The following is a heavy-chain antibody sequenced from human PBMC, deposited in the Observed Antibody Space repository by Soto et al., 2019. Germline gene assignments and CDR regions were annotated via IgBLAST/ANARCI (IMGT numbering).Heavy chain of an antibody. V-gene: IGHV3-74*01. Sequence: GGSLRLSCAASGFTFSRYWMHWVRQAPGKGLVWVPRIDSYGSATSQVDSVEGRFTISRDNAKNTLYLQMNSLRAEDTAVYYCARGWVEGLSRQPPTDYWGQGTMVTVYS. J-gene: IGHJ4*02. D-gene: IGHD3-3*01. CDR3: ARGWVEGLSRQPPTDY. CDR1: GFTFSRYW. CDR2: IDSYGSAT.